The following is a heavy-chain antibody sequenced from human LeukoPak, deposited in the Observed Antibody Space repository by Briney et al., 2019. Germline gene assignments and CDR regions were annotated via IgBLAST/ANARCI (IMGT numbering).Heavy chain of an antibody. J-gene: IGHJ6*02. D-gene: IGHD3-10*01. CDR3: ARDLVVRGVHYGMDV. CDR1: GYTFTSYA. V-gene: IGHV1-3*01. CDR2: INAGNGNT. Sequence: ASVKVSCKASGYTFTSYAMHWVRQAPGQRLEWMGWINAGNGNTKYSQKFQGRVTIIRDTSASTAYMELSSLRSEDTAVYYCARDLVVRGVHYGMDVWGQGTTVTVSS.